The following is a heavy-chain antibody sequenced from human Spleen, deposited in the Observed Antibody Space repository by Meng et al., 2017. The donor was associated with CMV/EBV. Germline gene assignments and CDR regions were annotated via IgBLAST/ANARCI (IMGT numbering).Heavy chain of an antibody. Sequence: GESLKISCAASGFTFSNYWMSWVRQASGKGLEWVGRIKNKADGGTTDYAAPVKGRFTISRDDSKNTLYLQMNSLRPEDTAMYYCTTVHYWGPGTLVTVSS. CDR1: GFTFSNYW. CDR2: IKNKADGGTT. J-gene: IGHJ4*02. CDR3: TTVHY. V-gene: IGHV3-15*01.